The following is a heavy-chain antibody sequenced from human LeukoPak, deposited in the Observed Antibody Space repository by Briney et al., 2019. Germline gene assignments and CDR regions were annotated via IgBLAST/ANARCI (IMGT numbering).Heavy chain of an antibody. Sequence: GASVKVSCKASGYTFTSFGINWVRQAPGQGLDWMGWISPYNGDTHYAQKLRGRLTMTTDTSTSTAYMDLRSLISDDTAVYFCARGGYYGSGSFPDYWGQGTLVTVSS. D-gene: IGHD3-10*01. V-gene: IGHV1-18*01. CDR1: GYTFTSFG. J-gene: IGHJ4*02. CDR2: ISPYNGDT. CDR3: ARGGYYGSGSFPDY.